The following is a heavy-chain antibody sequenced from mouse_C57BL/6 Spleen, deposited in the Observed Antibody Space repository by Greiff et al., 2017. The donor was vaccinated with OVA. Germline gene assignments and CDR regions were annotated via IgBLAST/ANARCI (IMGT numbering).Heavy chain of an antibody. D-gene: IGHD6-1*01. V-gene: IGHV1-52*01. J-gene: IGHJ4*01. CDR2: IDPSDSET. CDR3: ARSLWGEPQSSEARDY. CDR1: GYTFTSYW. Sequence: QVQLQQPGAELVRPGSSVKLSCKASGYTFTSYWMHWVKQRPIQGLEWIGNIDPSDSETHYNQKFKDKATLTVDKSSSTAYMQLSSVTSEDSAVYYCARSLWGEPQSSEARDYWGQGTSVTVSS.